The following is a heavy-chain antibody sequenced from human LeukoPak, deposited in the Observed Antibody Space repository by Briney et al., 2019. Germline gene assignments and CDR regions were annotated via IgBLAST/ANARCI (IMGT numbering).Heavy chain of an antibody. V-gene: IGHV3-15*01. J-gene: IGHJ4*02. Sequence: GGSLRLSCAASGFTFTNAWMRWVLQAPARGREWVGRIKSNVLGGTTDYAAPVKGRFGISRDDSKNSLYLQMNSLKTEDTAIYYCTTHGCTGGTCHIYWGQGTLVTVSS. CDR1: GFTFTNAW. CDR3: TTHGCTGGTCHIY. CDR2: IKSNVLGGTT. D-gene: IGHD2-15*01.